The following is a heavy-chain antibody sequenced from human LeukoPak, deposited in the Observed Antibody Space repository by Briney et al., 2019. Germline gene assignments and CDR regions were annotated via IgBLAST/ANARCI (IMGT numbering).Heavy chain of an antibody. D-gene: IGHD4-17*01. CDR2: IWYDGNNK. CDR3: AKDSYGDYDKRGINYFHY. CDR1: GFSFSSYG. J-gene: IGHJ4*02. Sequence: PGGSLRLSCAASGFSFSSYGMHWVRQAPGKGLEWVAVIWYDGNNKYNADSVKGRFTISRDNSKNTLYLQMNSLRAEDTAVYYCAKDSYGDYDKRGINYFHYWGQGTLVTVSS. V-gene: IGHV3-33*06.